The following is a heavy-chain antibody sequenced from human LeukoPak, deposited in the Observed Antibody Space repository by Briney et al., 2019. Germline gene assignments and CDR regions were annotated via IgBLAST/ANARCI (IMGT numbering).Heavy chain of an antibody. CDR1: GITFSNYW. D-gene: IGHD2-15*01. Sequence: GGSLRLSCAASGITFSNYWMSWVRQAPGKGLEWVANINPDGSEKNYAHSVKGRFTISRDNAKNSLSLQMNSLRAEDTAMYYCATEPGIGYAFDIWGQGRMVTVSS. J-gene: IGHJ3*02. V-gene: IGHV3-7*01. CDR3: ATEPGIGYAFDI. CDR2: INPDGSEK.